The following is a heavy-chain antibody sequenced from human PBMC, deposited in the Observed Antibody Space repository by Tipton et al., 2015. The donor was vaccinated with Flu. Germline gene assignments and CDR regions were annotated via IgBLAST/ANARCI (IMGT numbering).Heavy chain of an antibody. CDR2: INQSGST. CDR3: ARRSIWNYGGLAAFDI. Sequence: LVQSSETLSLTCAVYGGSFSAYQWTWIRQSPGKGLEWIGEINQSGSTKYNPSLKSRVSMSVDTSENQFSLRLTSVTAADTAIYYCARRSIWNYGGLAAFDIWGQGTKVTVSS. V-gene: IGHV4-34*01. D-gene: IGHD1-7*01. J-gene: IGHJ3*02. CDR1: GGSFSAYQ.